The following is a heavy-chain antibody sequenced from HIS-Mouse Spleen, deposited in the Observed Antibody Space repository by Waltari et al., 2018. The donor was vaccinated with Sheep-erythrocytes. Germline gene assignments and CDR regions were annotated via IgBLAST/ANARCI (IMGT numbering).Heavy chain of an antibody. CDR2: ISSSSSYI. Sequence: EVQLVESGGGLVKPGGSLRLSCSASGFSFSTYSMTWVRQAPGKGLEWVSSISSSSSYIYYADSVKGRFTISRPKGVALHRPDVYLLPPAREQLNLRESATITCLVTGFSPADV. J-gene: IGHJ6*01. CDR3: ESATITCLVTGFSPADV. D-gene: IGHD6-13*01. V-gene: IGHV3-21*01. CDR1: GFSFSTYS.